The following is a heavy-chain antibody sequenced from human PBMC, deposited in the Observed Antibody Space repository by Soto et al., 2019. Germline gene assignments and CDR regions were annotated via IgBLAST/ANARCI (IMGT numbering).Heavy chain of an antibody. CDR2: IYYTGST. D-gene: IGHD2-2*01. J-gene: IGHJ4*02. V-gene: IGHV4-61*01. CDR1: GGSVNRDSHN. Sequence: PSERLCLTWSVSGGSVNRDSHNGSWIRQPPGKGLEWIGYIYYTGSTTYNPSLKSRVTISLDTSRNKFSLKLSSVTAADTAVFYCAREYATSPEAFDFWGQGATLTVS. CDR3: AREYATSPEAFDF.